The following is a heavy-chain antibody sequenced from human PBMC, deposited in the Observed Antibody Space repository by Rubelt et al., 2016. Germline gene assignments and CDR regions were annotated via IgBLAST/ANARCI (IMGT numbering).Heavy chain of an antibody. V-gene: IGHV4-34*01. D-gene: IGHD3-22*01. CDR2: INHSGST. J-gene: IGHJ3*02. CDR1: GGSFSGYY. CDR3: ARGRRITMIVVVITTAFEI. Sequence: QVQLQQWGAGLLKPSETLSLTCAVYGGSFSGYYWSWIRQPPGKGLEWIGEINHSGSTNYNPSLKSRVTISVYTSKYQFSLKLSSVTASDTAVYYCARGRRITMIVVVITTAFEIWGQGTMVTVSS.